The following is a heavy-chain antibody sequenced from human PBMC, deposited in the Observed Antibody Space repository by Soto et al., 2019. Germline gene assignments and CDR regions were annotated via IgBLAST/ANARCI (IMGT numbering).Heavy chain of an antibody. CDR2: INHSGST. CDR3: ASGWGLQH. D-gene: IGHD7-27*01. J-gene: IGHJ1*01. Sequence: LSLTCAVYGGSFSGYYWSWIRQPPGKGLEWIGEINHSGSTNYNPSLKSRVTISVDTSKNQFSLKLSSVTAADTAVYYCASGWGLQHWGPGTLLTVSS. CDR1: GGSFSGYY. V-gene: IGHV4-34*01.